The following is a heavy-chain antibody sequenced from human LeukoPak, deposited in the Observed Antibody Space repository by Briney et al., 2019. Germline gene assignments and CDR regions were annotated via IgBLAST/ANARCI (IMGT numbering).Heavy chain of an antibody. CDR3: ARAVVVPAATAYYYYYYYMDV. D-gene: IGHD2-2*01. Sequence: GSSVKDSCKASGGTFSRYAISWVRQAPGQGLEWMGGIMPIFGTANYAQKFQGRVTITTDESTSTAYMELSSLRSEDTAVYYYARAVVVPAATAYYYYYYYMDVWSKGTTVTVSS. CDR2: IMPIFGTA. CDR1: GGTFSRYA. V-gene: IGHV1-69*05. J-gene: IGHJ6*03.